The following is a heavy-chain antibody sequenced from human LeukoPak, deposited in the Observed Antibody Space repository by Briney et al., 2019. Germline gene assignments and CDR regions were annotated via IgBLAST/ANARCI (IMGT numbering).Heavy chain of an antibody. CDR2: IIPIFGTA. J-gene: IGHJ5*02. Sequence: SVKVSCKASGGTFSSYAISWVRQAPGQGLERMGGIIPIFGTANYAQKFQGRVTITRDESTSTAHRDLSSLRSEDTAVYYCAREGAYSSSPSLRGGTNWFDPWGQGTLVTVSS. D-gene: IGHD6-6*01. V-gene: IGHV1-69*05. CDR1: GGTFSSYA. CDR3: AREGAYSSSPSLRGGTNWFDP.